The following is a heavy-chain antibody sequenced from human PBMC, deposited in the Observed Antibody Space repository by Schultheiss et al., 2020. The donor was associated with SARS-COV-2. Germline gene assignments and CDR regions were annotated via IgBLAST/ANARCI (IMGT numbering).Heavy chain of an antibody. D-gene: IGHD6-19*01. CDR3: AREAVAVAGTEYYYYYMDV. Sequence: ASVKVSCKASGYTFTGYYMHWVRQAPGQGLEWMGWINPNSGGTNYAQKFQGRVTMNRDTSISTAYMELSRLRSDDTAVYYCAREAVAVAGTEYYYYYMDVWGKGTTVTVSS. J-gene: IGHJ6*03. CDR2: INPNSGGT. V-gene: IGHV1-2*02. CDR1: GYTFTGYY.